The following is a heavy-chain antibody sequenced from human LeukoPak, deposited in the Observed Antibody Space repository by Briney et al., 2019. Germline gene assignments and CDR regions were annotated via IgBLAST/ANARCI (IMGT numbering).Heavy chain of an antibody. CDR2: IYYGGTT. CDR3: ARDTTVASGMQH. J-gene: IGHJ4*02. Sequence: PSETLSLTCSVSGGSLSTYSWSWVRQSPGKRLEWIGYIYYGGTTNYNPSLKSRVTISADAAKNQFSLRLRSVTAADTAIYYCARDTTVASGMQHWGQGTLVTVSS. D-gene: IGHD4-23*01. CDR1: GGSLSTYS. V-gene: IGHV4-59*01.